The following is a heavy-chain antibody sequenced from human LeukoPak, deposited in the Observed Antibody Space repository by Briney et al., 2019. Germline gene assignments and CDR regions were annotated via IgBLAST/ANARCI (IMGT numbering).Heavy chain of an antibody. D-gene: IGHD6-6*01. V-gene: IGHV1-18*01. J-gene: IGHJ4*02. Sequence: ASVKVSCKASGYTFTIYGISWVRQAPGQGLEWMGWISAYNGNTNYAQKLQGRVTMTTDTSTSTAYMELRSLRSDDTAVYYCSRDSLGIAARESDYWGQGTLVTVSS. CDR3: SRDSLGIAARESDY. CDR1: GYTFTIYG. CDR2: ISAYNGNT.